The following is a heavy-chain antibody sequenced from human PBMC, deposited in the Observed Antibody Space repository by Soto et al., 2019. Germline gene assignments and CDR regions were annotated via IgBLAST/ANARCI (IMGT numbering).Heavy chain of an antibody. Sequence: ASVRVSCKASGYTFTRYTMNWVRQAPGQRLEWMGWINPDNGNTTSSQKFQDRFVITRDTSASTAYMDLSSLRSEDTAVYYCARGIATGQRDPWGQGTLVTVSS. CDR2: INPDNGNT. CDR3: ARGIATGQRDP. V-gene: IGHV1-3*01. CDR1: GYTFTRYT. D-gene: IGHD2-15*01. J-gene: IGHJ5*02.